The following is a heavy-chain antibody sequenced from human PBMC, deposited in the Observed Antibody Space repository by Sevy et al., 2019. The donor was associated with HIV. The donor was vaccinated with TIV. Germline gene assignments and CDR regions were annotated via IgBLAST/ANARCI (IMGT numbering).Heavy chain of an antibody. V-gene: IGHV3-33*07. J-gene: IGHJ6*02. CDR1: GFTFSSYG. CDR2: IRNDGTKK. Sequence: GGSLRLSCGASGFTFSSYGMYWVRQVPGKGLEWVALIRNDGTKKNYTDAVRGGVTISRDNSKNKLILQMDSQRVEDTAVYYCARAIGSSGSSYYYYYGMDVWGQGTTVTVSS. D-gene: IGHD6-19*01. CDR3: ARAIGSSGSSYYYYYGMDV.